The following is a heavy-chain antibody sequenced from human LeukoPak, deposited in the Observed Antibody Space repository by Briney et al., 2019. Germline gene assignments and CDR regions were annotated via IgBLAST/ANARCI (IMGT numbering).Heavy chain of an antibody. CDR3: ARGPYCNTANCYSNAFDV. Sequence: PSGTLSLTCAVSGDSISNTNWWSWVRQPPGKGLEWIGEIYHSGSSNYNPSLQSRVTISINKSKNQFFLKLNSVTAADTAMYYCARGPYCNTANCYSNAFDVWGQGTMVTVSS. CDR1: GDSISNTNW. D-gene: IGHD2-2*01. CDR2: IYHSGSS. V-gene: IGHV4-4*02. J-gene: IGHJ3*01.